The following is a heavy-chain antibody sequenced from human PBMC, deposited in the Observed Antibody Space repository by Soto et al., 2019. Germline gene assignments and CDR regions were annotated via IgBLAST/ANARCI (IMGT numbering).Heavy chain of an antibody. Sequence: PGDSLRLSCAASGFTFRNYAMSWVLQAPGKGLEWVSSISGSGGATFYADSVKGRFTISRDNSRNTLYLQMNSLRAEDTAIYYCAKYTEGLDAWGKGTLVTVYS. V-gene: IGHV3-23*01. CDR3: AKYTEGLDA. J-gene: IGHJ4*02. CDR1: GFTFRNYA. CDR2: ISGSGGAT. D-gene: IGHD3-16*01.